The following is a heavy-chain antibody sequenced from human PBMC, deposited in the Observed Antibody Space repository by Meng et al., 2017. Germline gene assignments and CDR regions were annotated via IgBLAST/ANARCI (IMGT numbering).Heavy chain of an antibody. Sequence: ASVKVSCKASGYTFTGYYMHWVRQAPGQGLEWMGWINPNSGGTNYAQKFQGRVTMTRDTSISTAYMELRSLRSDDTAVYYCARDKATTDLDYWGQGTLVTASS. D-gene: IGHD4-17*01. CDR3: ARDKATTDLDY. CDR1: GYTFTGYY. CDR2: INPNSGGT. J-gene: IGHJ4*02. V-gene: IGHV1-2*02.